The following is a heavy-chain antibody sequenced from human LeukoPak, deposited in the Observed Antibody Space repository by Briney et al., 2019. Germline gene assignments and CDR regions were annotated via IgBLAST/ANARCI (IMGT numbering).Heavy chain of an antibody. CDR1: GFTFSSYG. CDR3: VQDWAWGAFGY. V-gene: IGHV3-23*01. Sequence: QPGGSLRLSCAASGFTFSSYGMSWVRQAPGKGLEWVSGITPDAGRTYYADSVKGRFTIYRDNSKNTVYLQMNSLGAEDTAVYYCVQDWAWGAFGYWGQGTLVTVSS. J-gene: IGHJ4*02. D-gene: IGHD7-27*01. CDR2: ITPDAGRT.